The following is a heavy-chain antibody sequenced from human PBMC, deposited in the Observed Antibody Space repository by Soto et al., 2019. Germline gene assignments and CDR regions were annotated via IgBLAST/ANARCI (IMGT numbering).Heavy chain of an antibody. CDR3: ATDDHYAILTGFEYFQH. D-gene: IGHD3-9*01. CDR2: ISGSGVTT. Sequence: EVRLLESGGGLVQPGGSLRLSCAASGFTFNTYAMNWVRQAPGKGLEWVSAISGSGVTTYYADSVKGRFTISRDNSKNTLYVPLNRLSTEDTAVYYCATDDHYAILTGFEYFQHWGQCSVVTASP. V-gene: IGHV3-23*01. J-gene: IGHJ1*01. CDR1: GFTFNTYA.